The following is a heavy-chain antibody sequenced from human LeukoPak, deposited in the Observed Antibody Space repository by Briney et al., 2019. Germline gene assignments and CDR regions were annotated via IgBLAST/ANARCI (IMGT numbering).Heavy chain of an antibody. CDR2: IRNSDGMT. D-gene: IGHD4/OR15-4a*01. Sequence: GGSLRLSCDASGFNINTYTMYWVRQAPGQGLEWVSGIRNSDGMTYYADSVRGRFTISTDNFKNTLYLQMNSLRAEDTAVYYCARRAGAYSHPYDYWGQGTLVTVSS. CDR3: ARRAGAYSHPYDY. V-gene: IGHV3-23*01. CDR1: GFNINTYT. J-gene: IGHJ4*02.